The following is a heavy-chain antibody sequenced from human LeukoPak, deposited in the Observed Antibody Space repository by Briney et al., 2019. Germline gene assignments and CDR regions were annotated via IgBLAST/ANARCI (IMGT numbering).Heavy chain of an antibody. D-gene: IGHD2-15*01. CDR3: APAATWSPSYFDY. J-gene: IGHJ4*02. V-gene: IGHV1-46*01. CDR2: INPSGGST. Sequence: ASVKVSSKASGYTFTIYYMQWVRQAPGQGLEWMGLINPSGGSTSYAQKFQGRVTMTRDTSTSTVYMQLSSLRSEDTAVYYCAPAATWSPSYFDYWGQGTLVTVCS. CDR1: GYTFTIYY.